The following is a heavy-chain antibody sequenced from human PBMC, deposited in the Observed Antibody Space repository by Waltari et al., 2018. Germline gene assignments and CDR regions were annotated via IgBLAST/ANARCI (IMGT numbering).Heavy chain of an antibody. D-gene: IGHD1-26*01. CDR2: INPSGGST. V-gene: IGHV1-46*01. CDR1: GYTLTDFH. J-gene: IGHJ4*02. CDR3: ARGIVGATTPGY. Sequence: QVQLVQSGAEVKKPGASVHLSCKASGYTLTDFHIHWVRQAPGQGLEWMGIINPSGGSTTYAQKCRGRVTVTSDTDTVYMELSSLRSEDTAVYYCARGIVGATTPGYWGQGTLVTVSS.